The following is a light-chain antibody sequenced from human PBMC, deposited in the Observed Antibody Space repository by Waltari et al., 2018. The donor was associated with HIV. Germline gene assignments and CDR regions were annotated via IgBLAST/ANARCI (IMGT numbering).Light chain of an antibody. CDR1: SSAVGNYNY. Sequence: QSALTQPASVSGSPGQPITTSCHGTSSAVGNYNYVSWSQQHPGKAPKLMVYDVTKRPSGVSNRFSGSKSGNTASLTISGLQAEDEADYYCCSYAGSSTFVFGGGTKLTVL. CDR2: DVT. V-gene: IGLV2-23*02. J-gene: IGLJ2*01. CDR3: CSYAGSSTFV.